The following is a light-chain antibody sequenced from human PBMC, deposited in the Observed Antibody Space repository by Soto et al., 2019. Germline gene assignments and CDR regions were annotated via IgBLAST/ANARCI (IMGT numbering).Light chain of an antibody. CDR1: QGVSSY. Sequence: QFTQAPSSWDECVGWRVSRTFRASQGVSSYLAWYQQKPGKAPNLLIYVASTLQSGVPSRFSGSRAGTDFPLTFTGLPSQHFPTSYCQHQYEFPLTCRGGTKVDI. CDR3: QHQYEFPLT. V-gene: IGKV1-9*01. CDR2: VAS. J-gene: IGKJ4*01.